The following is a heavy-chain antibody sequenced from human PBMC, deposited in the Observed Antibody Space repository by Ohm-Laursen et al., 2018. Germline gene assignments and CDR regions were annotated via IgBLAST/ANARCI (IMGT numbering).Heavy chain of an antibody. Sequence: SLRLSCSASGFTFSSYWMNWVRQAPGKGLEWVSHISSGSSTIYYADSVEGRFTISRDNAKNSLYLQMNSLRAEDTAIYYCARESADVFDIWGQGTMVTVSS. CDR1: GFTFSSYW. J-gene: IGHJ3*02. CDR2: ISSGSSTI. V-gene: IGHV3-48*01. CDR3: ARESADVFDI.